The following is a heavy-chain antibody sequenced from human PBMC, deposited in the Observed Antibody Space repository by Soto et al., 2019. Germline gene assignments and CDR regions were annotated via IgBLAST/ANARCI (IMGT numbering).Heavy chain of an antibody. J-gene: IGHJ1*01. V-gene: IGHV1-3*01. CDR2: INAGNGNT. Sequence: GASVKVSCKASGYTFTNYAMHWVRQAPGQRLEWMGWINAGNGNTKYSQKFQGRVTITRDTSASTAYMELSSLRSDDTALYFCARYLSSPYFFLSQEAEVKQDLFALWGQGSLVTGSS. CDR1: GYTFTNYA. CDR3: ARYLSSPYFFLSQEAEVKQDLFAL. D-gene: IGHD3-10*02.